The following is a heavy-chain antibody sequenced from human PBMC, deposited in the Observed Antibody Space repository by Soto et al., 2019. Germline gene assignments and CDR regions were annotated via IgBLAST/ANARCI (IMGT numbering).Heavy chain of an antibody. V-gene: IGHV4-30-4*01. D-gene: IGHD1-26*01. J-gene: IGHJ3*02. CDR1: GGSISSGDYY. CDR3: ARGGTFDI. CDR2: IYYSGST. Sequence: PSETLSLTCTVSGGSISSGDYYWSWIRQPPGKGLEWIGNIYYSGSTYYNPSLKSRVTISVDTSKNQFSLQLNSVTPEDTAVNKWARGGTFDIWAQGTMATVSS.